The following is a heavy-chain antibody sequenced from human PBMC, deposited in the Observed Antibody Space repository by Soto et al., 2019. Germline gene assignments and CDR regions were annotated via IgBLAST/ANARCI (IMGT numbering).Heavy chain of an antibody. Sequence: PSETLSLTCTVSGGSISSGDYYWSWIRQPLGKGLEWIGYIYYSGSTYYNPSLKSRVTISVDTSKNQFSLKLSSVTAADTAVYYCARGLPSSGSSLVYWGQGTLVTVSS. CDR3: ARGLPSSGSSLVY. CDR1: GGSISSGDYY. J-gene: IGHJ4*02. D-gene: IGHD3-22*01. V-gene: IGHV4-30-4*01. CDR2: IYYSGST.